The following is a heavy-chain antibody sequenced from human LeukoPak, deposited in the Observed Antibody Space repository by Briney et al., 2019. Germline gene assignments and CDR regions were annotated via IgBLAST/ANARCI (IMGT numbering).Heavy chain of an antibody. J-gene: IGHJ4*02. D-gene: IGHD2-21*01. V-gene: IGHV3-30*18. Sequence: GGSLRLSCAASGFTFSNYGMHWVRQAPGKGLEWVAVISYDGSHKYYADSVKGRFAISRDISKNTLYLQMNSLRAEDTAVYYCAKLSRDLTFDYWGQGTLVTVSS. CDR3: AKLSRDLTFDY. CDR2: ISYDGSHK. CDR1: GFTFSNYG.